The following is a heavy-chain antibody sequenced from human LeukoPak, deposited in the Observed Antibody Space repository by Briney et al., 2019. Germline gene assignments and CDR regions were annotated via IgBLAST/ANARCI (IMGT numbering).Heavy chain of an antibody. CDR3: ARDSSGPAF. D-gene: IGHD6-19*01. CDR1: GFTVSNNY. V-gene: IGHV3-53*01. Sequence: GGSLRLSCAASGFTVSNNYMSWVRQAPGMGLEWVSVIYSGGGTFYSDSVKGRFTISRDYSKNTLYLQMNSLRADDTAVYYCARDSSGPAFWGQGTLVTVSS. J-gene: IGHJ4*02. CDR2: IYSGGGT.